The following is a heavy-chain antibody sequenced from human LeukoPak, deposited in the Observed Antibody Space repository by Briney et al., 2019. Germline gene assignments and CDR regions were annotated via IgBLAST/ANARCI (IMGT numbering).Heavy chain of an antibody. CDR1: GFTFSSHD. J-gene: IGHJ4*02. CDR3: AKSITMIVVVPNDY. CDR2: ISPSGGIT. V-gene: IGHV3-23*01. Sequence: GGTLRLSCGASGFTFSSHDMNWVRQAPGKGLEWVSGISPSGGITYYTDSVKGRFTISRDNSKNTLYLQMNSLRAEDTAVYYCAKSITMIVVVPNDYWGQGTLLTVSS. D-gene: IGHD3-22*01.